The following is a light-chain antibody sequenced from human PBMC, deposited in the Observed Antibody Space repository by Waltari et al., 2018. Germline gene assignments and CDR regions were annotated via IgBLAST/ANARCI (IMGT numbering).Light chain of an antibody. V-gene: IGLV7-43*01. J-gene: IGLJ3*02. Sequence: QTVVTQEPSLTVSPGGTVTLTCSPSTGAVTRGCYPSGFQQIPGQAPRTLIYTTTNKHSWPPARFSGSLHGGKAALTLSGVQPEDEADYYCLLYCGNVWMFGGGTKLTVL. CDR3: LLYCGNVWM. CDR2: TTT. CDR1: TGAVTRGCY.